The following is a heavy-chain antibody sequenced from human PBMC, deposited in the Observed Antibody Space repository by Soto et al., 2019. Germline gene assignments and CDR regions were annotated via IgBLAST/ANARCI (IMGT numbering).Heavy chain of an antibody. CDR1: GYSFTSYW. Sequence: GESLKISCMGSGYSFTSYWIGWVRQMPGKGLEWMGRIYPSDSYTNYSPSFQGHVTISADKSISTAYLQLSSLKASDTAMYYCARPSEYEFWSGRTTESYGMDVGGQGTTVTVSS. CDR2: IYPSDSYT. D-gene: IGHD3-3*01. V-gene: IGHV5-10-1*01. J-gene: IGHJ6*02. CDR3: ARPSEYEFWSGRTTESYGMDV.